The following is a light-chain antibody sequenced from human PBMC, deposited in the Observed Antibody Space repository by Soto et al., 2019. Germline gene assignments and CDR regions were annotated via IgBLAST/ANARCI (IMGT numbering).Light chain of an antibody. CDR2: GAS. CDR1: QNVRSN. Sequence: EIVMTQSPATLSVSPGERATLSCRASQNVRSNLAWYQQKAGQAPRILINGASTRATGIPVRFSGSGSGTEFTLTISSLESEDFAVYYCQQYNEWPSTFGRGTRLESK. CDR3: QQYNEWPST. V-gene: IGKV3-15*01. J-gene: IGKJ5*01.